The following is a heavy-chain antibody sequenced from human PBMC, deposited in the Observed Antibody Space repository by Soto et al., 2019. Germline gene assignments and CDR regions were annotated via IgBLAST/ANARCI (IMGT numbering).Heavy chain of an antibody. Sequence: QVTLKESGPVLVNPTETLTLTCTVSGFSLSNARMGVSWIRQPPGKALEWLAHIFSNDEKSYSTSLKSRLTISKDTSKSQVVLTMTNMDPVDTATYYCARTTLPNYGDPRVDAFDIWGQGTMVTVSS. CDR1: GFSLSNARMG. CDR2: IFSNDEK. J-gene: IGHJ3*02. CDR3: ARTTLPNYGDPRVDAFDI. D-gene: IGHD4-17*01. V-gene: IGHV2-26*01.